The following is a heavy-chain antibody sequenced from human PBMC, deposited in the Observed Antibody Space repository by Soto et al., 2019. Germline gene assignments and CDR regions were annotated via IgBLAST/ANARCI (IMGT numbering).Heavy chain of an antibody. J-gene: IGHJ4*02. Sequence: QLQLQESGPGLVKPSETLSLTCTVSGDSISSSIYYWGWIRQPPGKGLEWIGTIYYSGSTFYNPSLKSRVTRSVDTSKNQFSLRLSSVTAADTAVYYCASQAAVGTRRGACYFDYWGQGTLVTVSS. CDR3: ASQAAVGTRRGACYFDY. D-gene: IGHD6-13*01. CDR1: GDSISSSIYY. CDR2: IYYSGST. V-gene: IGHV4-39*01.